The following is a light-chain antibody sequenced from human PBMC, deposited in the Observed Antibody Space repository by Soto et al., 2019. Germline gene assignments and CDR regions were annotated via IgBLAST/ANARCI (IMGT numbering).Light chain of an antibody. CDR1: SSDVGGYNY. J-gene: IGLJ1*01. CDR3: SSYTSRSTFV. CDR2: DVS. Sequence: QSALTQPASVSGSPGQSITISCTGSSSDVGGYNYVSWYQQHPGKAPKLMIYDVSNRPSGVSNRFSGSKSGNTASLTISGLQAEHEAVFYCSSYTSRSTFVFRSSTKVTVL. V-gene: IGLV2-14*01.